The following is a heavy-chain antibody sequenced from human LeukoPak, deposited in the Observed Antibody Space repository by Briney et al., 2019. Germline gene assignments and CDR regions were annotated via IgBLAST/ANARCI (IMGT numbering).Heavy chain of an antibody. CDR1: GFTFSSYW. CDR2: IKQDGSEK. CDR3: AREDGMVRGVIHPFDY. Sequence: PGGSLRLSCAASGFTFSSYWVSWVRQAPGKGLEWVANIKQDGSEKYYVDSVKGRFTISRDNAKNSLYLQMNSLRAEDTAVYYCAREDGMVRGVIHPFDYWGQGTLVAVSS. J-gene: IGHJ4*02. D-gene: IGHD3-10*01. V-gene: IGHV3-7*01.